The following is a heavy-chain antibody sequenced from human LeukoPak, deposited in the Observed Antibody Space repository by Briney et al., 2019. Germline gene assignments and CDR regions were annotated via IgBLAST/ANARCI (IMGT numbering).Heavy chain of an antibody. CDR2: ISSSSTYI. CDR3: ARDNGGYYDSSRSQGY. CDR1: GFTFSSYS. J-gene: IGHJ4*02. D-gene: IGHD3-3*01. Sequence: GGSLRLSCAASGFTFSSYSMNWVRQAPGKGLEWVSSISSSSTYIYYADSVKGRFTISRDNARNSLYLQMNSLRAEDTAVYYCARDNGGYYDSSRSQGYWGQGTLVTVSS. V-gene: IGHV3-21*01.